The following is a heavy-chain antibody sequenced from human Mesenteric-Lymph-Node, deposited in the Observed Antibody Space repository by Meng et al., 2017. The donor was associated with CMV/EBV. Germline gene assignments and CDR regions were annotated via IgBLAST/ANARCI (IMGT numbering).Heavy chain of an antibody. Sequence: QEQLVQSGAEVKKPGASVKVSCKASGYTFTSFDINWVRQATGQGPEWMGWMNPNSGNTCYAQKFQGRVTLTRDTSISTAYMELSSLRSEDTAVYYCARGPSYSSGFPDCWGQGTLVTVSS. J-gene: IGHJ4*02. CDR1: GYTFTSFD. D-gene: IGHD6-19*01. CDR2: MNPNSGNT. CDR3: ARGPSYSSGFPDC. V-gene: IGHV1-8*02.